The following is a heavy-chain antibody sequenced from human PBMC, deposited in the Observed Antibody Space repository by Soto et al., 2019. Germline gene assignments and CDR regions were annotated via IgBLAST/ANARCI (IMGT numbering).Heavy chain of an antibody. CDR2: IYSGGST. CDR1: GFTVSSNY. CDR3: ARGVDTAMVLDY. V-gene: IGHV3-53*01. Sequence: VGSLRLSCAASGFTVSSNYMSWVRQAPGKGLEWVSVIYSGGSTYYADSVEGRFTISRDNSKNTLYLQMNSLRAEDTAVYYCARGVDTAMVLDYWGQGTLVTVSS. D-gene: IGHD5-18*01. J-gene: IGHJ4*02.